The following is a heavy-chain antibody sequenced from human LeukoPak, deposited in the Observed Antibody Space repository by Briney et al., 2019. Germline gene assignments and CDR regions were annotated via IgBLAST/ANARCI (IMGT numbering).Heavy chain of an antibody. J-gene: IGHJ6*02. V-gene: IGHV1-69*13. D-gene: IGHD6-6*01. CDR3: ASRVAARPVHYYYYGMDV. Sequence: GASVKVSCKASGGTFSSYASSWVRQAPGRGLEWMGGIIPIFGTANYAQKFQGRVTITADESTSTAYMELSSLRSEDTAVYYCASRVAARPVHYYYYGMDVWGQGTTVTVSS. CDR1: GGTFSSYA. CDR2: IIPIFGTA.